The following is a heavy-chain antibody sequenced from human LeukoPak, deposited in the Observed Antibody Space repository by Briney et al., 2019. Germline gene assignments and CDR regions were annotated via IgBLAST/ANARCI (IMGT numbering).Heavy chain of an antibody. Sequence: GGSLRLSCAASGFTFSSYAMRWVRQAPGKGLEWVSAISGSGGSTYYADSVKGRFTISRDNSKNTLYLQMNSLRAEDTAVDYCATSSPRGSEVVVITSFDYWGQGTLVTVSS. CDR3: ATSSPRGSEVVVITSFDY. J-gene: IGHJ4*02. V-gene: IGHV3-23*01. CDR1: GFTFSSYA. CDR2: ISGSGGST. D-gene: IGHD3-22*01.